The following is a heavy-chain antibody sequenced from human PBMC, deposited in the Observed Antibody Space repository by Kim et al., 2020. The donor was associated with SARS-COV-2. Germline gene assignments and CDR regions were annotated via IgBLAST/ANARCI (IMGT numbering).Heavy chain of an antibody. CDR1: GFTFSSYS. Sequence: GGSLRLSCAASGFTFSSYSMNWVRQAPGKGLEWVSSISSSSSYIYYADSVKGRFTISRDNAKNSLYLQMSSLRAEDTAVYYCARDGYGDNDFYYWGQGTLVTVSS. CDR2: ISSSSSYI. CDR3: ARDGYGDNDFYY. V-gene: IGHV3-21*01. J-gene: IGHJ4*02. D-gene: IGHD4-17*01.